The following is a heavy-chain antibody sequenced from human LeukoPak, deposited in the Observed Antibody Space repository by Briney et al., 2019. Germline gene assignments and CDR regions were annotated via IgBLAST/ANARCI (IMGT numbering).Heavy chain of an antibody. CDR2: IYYSGGT. J-gene: IGHJ4*02. CDR1: GGSISSGDYY. D-gene: IGHD3-10*01. Sequence: PSETLSLTCTVSGGSISSGDYYWSWIRQPPGKGLEWIGYIYYSGGTYYNPSLKSRVTISVDTSKNQFSLKLSSVTAADTAVYYCARVILSDYGSGSYQPFDYWGQGTLVTVSS. CDR3: ARVILSDYGSGSYQPFDY. V-gene: IGHV4-30-4*08.